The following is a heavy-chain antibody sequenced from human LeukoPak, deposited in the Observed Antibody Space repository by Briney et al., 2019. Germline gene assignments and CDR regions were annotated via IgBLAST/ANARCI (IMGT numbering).Heavy chain of an antibody. CDR3: GRIGTVGATDF. CDR2: LTDSGGHT. J-gene: IGHJ4*02. Sequence: GGSLRLSCAASGFTFSSHGMIWVRQAPGKGLEWISALTDSGGHTFYSDSVKGRFTISRGNPRNSLYLQMNSLRVEDTAIYYCGRIGTVGATDFWGQGTLVTVSS. V-gene: IGHV3-23*01. CDR1: GFTFSSHG. D-gene: IGHD1-26*01.